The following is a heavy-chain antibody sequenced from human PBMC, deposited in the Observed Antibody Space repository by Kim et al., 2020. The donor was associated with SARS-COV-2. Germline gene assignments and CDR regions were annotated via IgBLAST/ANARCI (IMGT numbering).Heavy chain of an antibody. CDR3: ARLPHFSGARSYLWDY. V-gene: IGHV3-20*04. CDR1: GFDFGNFG. J-gene: IGHJ4*02. CDR2: INWNGGAT. D-gene: IGHD3-10*01. Sequence: GGSLRLSCVASGFDFGNFGMSWVRQVPGKGLQWVSHINWNGGATSYADSVRGRFTISRDNAKNSLFLQMNRLRTEDTAFYYCARLPHFSGARSYLWDYWGQGALITVSS.